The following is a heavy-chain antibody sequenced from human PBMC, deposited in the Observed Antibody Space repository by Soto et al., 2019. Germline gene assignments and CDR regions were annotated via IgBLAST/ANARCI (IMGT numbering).Heavy chain of an antibody. Sequence: PGESLKISCKGSGYTFPNYWIGWVRQMPGKGLEWMGTIYPGDSDTRYSPSFQGQVTISADKSLSTAYLQLSSLKASDTATYYCARHGRSIDSHNSVYYAMDVWGQGTTVTVSS. J-gene: IGHJ6*02. CDR1: GYTFPNYW. CDR2: IYPGDSDT. V-gene: IGHV5-51*01. D-gene: IGHD1-1*01. CDR3: ARHGRSIDSHNSVYYAMDV.